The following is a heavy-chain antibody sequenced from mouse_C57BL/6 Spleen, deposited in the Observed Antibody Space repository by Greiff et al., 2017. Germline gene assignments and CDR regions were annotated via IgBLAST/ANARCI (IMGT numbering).Heavy chain of an antibody. CDR3: ARKGISSYDY. V-gene: IGHV1-22*01. D-gene: IGHD1-1*01. CDR1: GYTFTDYN. Sequence: EVKLVESGPELVKPGASVKMSCKASGYTFTDYNMHWVKQSHGKSLEWIGYINPNNGGTSYNQKFKGKATLTVNKSSSTAYMELRSLTSEDSAVYYCARKGISSYDYWGQGTTLTVSS. J-gene: IGHJ2*01. CDR2: INPNNGGT.